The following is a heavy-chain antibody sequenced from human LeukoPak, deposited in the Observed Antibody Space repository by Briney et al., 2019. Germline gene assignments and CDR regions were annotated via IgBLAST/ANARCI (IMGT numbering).Heavy chain of an antibody. CDR2: IHYIGSS. CDR3: ARDASPFDY. Sequence: SETLSLTCTVSGDSITKYYWSWIRQPPGKGLEWIGYIHYIGSSDYNPSLKSRVTISVDTSKNQFSLKLTSVTAADTAVYYCARDASPFDYWGQGTLVTVSS. CDR1: GDSITKYY. V-gene: IGHV4-59*01. J-gene: IGHJ4*02.